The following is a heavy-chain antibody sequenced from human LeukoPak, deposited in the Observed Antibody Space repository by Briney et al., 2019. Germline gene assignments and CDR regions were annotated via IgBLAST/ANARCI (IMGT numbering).Heavy chain of an antibody. CDR3: ARGWDVELATIGDAFVI. CDR1: GGTFSSYA. J-gene: IGHJ3*02. CDR2: IIPIFGTA. D-gene: IGHD5-24*01. V-gene: IGHV1-69*05. Sequence: SVKVSCKASGGTFSSYAISWVRQAPGQGLEWMGGIIPIFGTANYAQRFQGRVTITTDESTSTAYMELSSLRSEDTAVYYCARGWDVELATIGDAFVIWGQGTMVTVSS.